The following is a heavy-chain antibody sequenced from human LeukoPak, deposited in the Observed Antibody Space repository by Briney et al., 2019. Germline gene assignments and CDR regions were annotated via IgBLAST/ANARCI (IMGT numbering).Heavy chain of an antibody. CDR2: INQDGSEK. D-gene: IGHD4-17*01. CDR3: ARDQADYGGYGSYRYGMDV. CDR1: GITLSSYW. J-gene: IGHJ6*02. Sequence: GGSLRLSCAASGITLSSYWMSWVRQAPGKGLEWVAHINQDGSEKSYVASVKGRFTISKDNAKVSMSLQMNSLRVEDTAVYYCARDQADYGGYGSYRYGMDVWGQGTTVTVSS. V-gene: IGHV3-7*05.